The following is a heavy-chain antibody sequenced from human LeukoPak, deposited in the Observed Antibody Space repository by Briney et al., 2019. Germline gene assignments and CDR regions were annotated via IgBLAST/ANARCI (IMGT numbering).Heavy chain of an antibody. D-gene: IGHD3-10*01. CDR3: ARLRPGGD. Sequence: GAAMMISCTGSGYCFTSYWICWVHEMRGKGLEWMGIIYPGDSDTRYSPSFQGQITISADKSISTAYLQWSSLKASGTAMYYCARLRPGGDWGQGTLVTVSS. CDR2: IYPGDSDT. J-gene: IGHJ4*02. CDR1: GYCFTSYW. V-gene: IGHV5-51*07.